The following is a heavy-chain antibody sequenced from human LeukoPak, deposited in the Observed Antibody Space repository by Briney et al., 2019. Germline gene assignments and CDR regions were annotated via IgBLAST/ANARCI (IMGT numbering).Heavy chain of an antibody. V-gene: IGHV4-34*01. D-gene: IGHD3-22*01. CDR3: ARGRGGRYYYDSSGYYKRGYFDY. CDR2: INHSGST. CDR1: GGSFSGYY. Sequence: NASETLSLTCAVYGGSFSGYYWSWIRQPPGKGLEWIGEINHSGSTNYNPSLKSRVTISVDTSKNQFSLKLSSVTAADTAVYYCARGRGGRYYYDSSGYYKRGYFDYWGQGTLVTVSS. J-gene: IGHJ4*02.